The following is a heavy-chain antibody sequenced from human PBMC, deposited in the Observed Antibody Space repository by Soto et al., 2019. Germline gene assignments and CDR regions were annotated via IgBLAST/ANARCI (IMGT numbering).Heavy chain of an antibody. D-gene: IGHD2-2*01. J-gene: IGHJ6*02. CDR1: GYTFTTYG. V-gene: IGHV1-18*04. CDR3: AREVGHMDV. CDR2: ASPYNGDT. Sequence: ASVKVSCKASGYTFTTYGINWVRQAPGQGLEWMGWASPYNGDTTYAQKVQGRVTMTTDTSTTTAYLELRSLRSDDTAVYYCAREVGHMDVWGQGTTVTVSS.